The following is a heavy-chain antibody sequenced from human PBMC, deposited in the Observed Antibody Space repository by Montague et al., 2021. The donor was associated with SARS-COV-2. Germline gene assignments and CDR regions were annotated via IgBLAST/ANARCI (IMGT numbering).Heavy chain of an antibody. CDR3: ARGAPGY. CDR1: GGSFSDYH. CDR2: TNYGGST. V-gene: IGHV4-34*01. Sequence: SETLSLTCAVYGGSFSDYHWTWIRQSPGEGLEWIGQTNYGGSTKYNPSLKSRVTISIDTSKNQFSLKLTSVAAADTAVYYCARGAPGYWGQGTLVTVSS. J-gene: IGHJ4*02. D-gene: IGHD1-1*01.